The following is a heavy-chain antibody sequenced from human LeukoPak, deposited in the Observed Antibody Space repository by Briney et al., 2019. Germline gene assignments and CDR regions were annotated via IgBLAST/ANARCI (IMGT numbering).Heavy chain of an antibody. Sequence: PGGSLRLSCAASGFTFDDYAMHWVRQAPGKGLEWVSGISWNSGSIGYADSVKGRFTISRDNAKNSLYLQMNSLRAEDTAVYYCARAPGQWLAYNAFDIWGQGTMVTVSS. J-gene: IGHJ3*02. CDR3: ARAPGQWLAYNAFDI. V-gene: IGHV3-9*01. CDR2: ISWNSGSI. D-gene: IGHD6-19*01. CDR1: GFTFDDYA.